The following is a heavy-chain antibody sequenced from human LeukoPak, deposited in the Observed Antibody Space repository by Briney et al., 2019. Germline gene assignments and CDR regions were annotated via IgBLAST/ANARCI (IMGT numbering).Heavy chain of an antibody. D-gene: IGHD3-22*01. V-gene: IGHV3-23*01. CDR2: ISGSGGST. CDR1: GFTFSSYA. J-gene: IGHJ4*02. Sequence: PGGSLRLSCAAFGFTFSSYAMSWVRQAPGKGLEWVSAISGSGGSTYYADSVKGRFTISRDNSKNTLYLQMNSLRAEDTAVYYCAKADSSGYLFDYWGQGTLVTVSS. CDR3: AKADSSGYLFDY.